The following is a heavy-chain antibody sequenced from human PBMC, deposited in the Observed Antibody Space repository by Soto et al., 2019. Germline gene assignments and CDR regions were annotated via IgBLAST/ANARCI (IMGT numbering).Heavy chain of an antibody. J-gene: IGHJ4*02. CDR1: GYSFTSYW. Sequence: VESLKISCNGSGYSFTSYWIGWVRQMPGKGLEWMGIIYPGDSDTRYSPSFQGQVTISADKSISTAYLQWSSLKASDTAMYYCASLVTSRDRALEYYFDYWGQGTLVTVSS. CDR2: IYPGDSDT. V-gene: IGHV5-51*01. CDR3: ASLVTSRDRALEYYFDY. D-gene: IGHD2-15*01.